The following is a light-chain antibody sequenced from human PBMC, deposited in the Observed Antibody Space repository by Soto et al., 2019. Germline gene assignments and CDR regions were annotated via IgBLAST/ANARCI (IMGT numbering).Light chain of an antibody. CDR3: EQYGSTPLT. CDR2: DAS. V-gene: IGKV3-20*01. Sequence: EMGLTQSQGTRSLSQGERPPPSSRPGKGFPKNYLAWYQQKPGQAPRFLIYDASSRATGIPDRFSGSGSGTDFTLTISRLEPEDFAVYYCEQYGSTPLTFGGGTKVEIK. J-gene: IGKJ4*01. CDR1: KGFPKNY.